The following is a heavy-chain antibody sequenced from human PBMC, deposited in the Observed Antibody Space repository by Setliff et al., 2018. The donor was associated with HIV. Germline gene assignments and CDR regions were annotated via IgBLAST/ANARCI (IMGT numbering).Heavy chain of an antibody. J-gene: IGHJ4*02. V-gene: IGHV4-34*01. CDR1: GGPLTDHY. CDR2: VHHTGYL. D-gene: IGHD2-21*01. CDR3: VIFYIVTPVDVRDY. Sequence: PSETLSLTCAVHGGPLTDHYWNWIRQSPGKGLEWIAEVHHTGYLNYNPSLKSRVTISRDPSTKQFSLNVNSVTAADTAVYYCVIFYIVTPVDVRDYWGQGSLVTVSS.